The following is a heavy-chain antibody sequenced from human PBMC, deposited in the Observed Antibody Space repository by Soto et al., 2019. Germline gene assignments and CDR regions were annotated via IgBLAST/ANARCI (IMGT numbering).Heavy chain of an antibody. CDR2: IYPGDSDT. CDR1: GYTFTTYW. V-gene: IGHV5-51*01. Sequence: GESLKISCKASGYTFTTYWIGWVRQMSGKGLEWMGIIYPGDSDTRYSPSFQGHVTISADRSTTTAYLQWRSLRASDTAMYYCVRSPRINMPRGLIQDWFDPWGQGTLVTVSS. CDR3: VRSPRINMPRGLIQDWFDP. D-gene: IGHD3-10*01. J-gene: IGHJ5*02.